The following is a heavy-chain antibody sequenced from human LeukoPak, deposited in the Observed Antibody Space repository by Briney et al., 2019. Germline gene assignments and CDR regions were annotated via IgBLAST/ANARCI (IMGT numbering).Heavy chain of an antibody. CDR3: AKGSSAYAMHYFDN. CDR2: ISGSGAST. J-gene: IGHJ4*02. V-gene: IGHV3-23*01. Sequence: AGGSLRLSCAASAFTFSNYAMSWVRQAPGKGLEWVSAISGSGASTYYADSVKGRFTISRDKSQNTLYLQMNSLRAEDTAVYYCAKGSSAYAMHYFDNWGQGTLVTVSS. D-gene: IGHD3-22*01. CDR1: AFTFSNYA.